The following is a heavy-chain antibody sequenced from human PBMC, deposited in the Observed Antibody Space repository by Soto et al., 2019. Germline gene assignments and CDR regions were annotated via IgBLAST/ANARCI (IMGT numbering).Heavy chain of an antibody. CDR1: GFTFSSYC. D-gene: IGHD6-19*01. Sequence: GGSLRVSCAASGFTFSSYCISGVRPAPGKGLEWVSAISGSGGSTYYADSVKGRFTISRDNSKNTLYLQMNSLRAEDTAVYYCAKDSSGLSDMDVWGKGTTVTV. V-gene: IGHV3-23*01. CDR2: ISGSGGST. J-gene: IGHJ6*03. CDR3: AKDSSGLSDMDV.